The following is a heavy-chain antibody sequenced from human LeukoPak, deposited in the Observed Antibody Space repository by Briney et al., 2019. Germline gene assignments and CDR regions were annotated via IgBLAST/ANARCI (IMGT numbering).Heavy chain of an antibody. V-gene: IGHV4-38-2*01. D-gene: IGHD3-16*01. CDR3: GRAGFGTAYNRFYYYMDV. CDR1: NYPITSDYY. CDR2: IFHSGIA. Sequence: SETLSLTCAVSNYPITSDYYWVWIRQPPGQGLEWIGQIFHSGIAHYSPSLKSRVTMSVDTSRSQFSVNLNSVTAADTAVYYCGRAGFGTAYNRFYYYMDVCGKGKPVTVSS. J-gene: IGHJ6*03.